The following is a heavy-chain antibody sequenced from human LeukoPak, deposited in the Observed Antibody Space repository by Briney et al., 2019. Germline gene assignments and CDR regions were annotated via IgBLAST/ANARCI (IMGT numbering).Heavy chain of an antibody. Sequence: TSETLSLTCSVSGGSISRSSYYLTWIRQPAGKGLEWIGRIYTSGSTNYNPSLKSRVTISVDTSKNQFSLKLSSVTAADTAVYYCARDRLWFGCVHWFDPWGQGTLVTVSS. D-gene: IGHD3-10*01. CDR2: IYTSGST. J-gene: IGHJ5*02. CDR3: ARDRLWFGCVHWFDP. V-gene: IGHV4-61*02. CDR1: GGSISRSSYY.